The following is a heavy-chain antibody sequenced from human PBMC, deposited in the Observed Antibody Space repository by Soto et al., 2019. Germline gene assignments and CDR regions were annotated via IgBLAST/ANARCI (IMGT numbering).Heavy chain of an antibody. CDR2: INPRNGDT. V-gene: IGHV1-2*04. J-gene: IGHJ3*02. Sequence: SVKVSCKASGYTFSDFDMHWVRQAPGEGLEWMGWINPRNGDTEYSRKFQGSVTMTRDTSISTVYMELSGLTSDDTAVYYCARVTIRTGGRGSHIWGRGSMVTVSS. CDR1: GYTFSDFD. CDR3: ARVTIRTGGRGSHI. D-gene: IGHD2-15*01.